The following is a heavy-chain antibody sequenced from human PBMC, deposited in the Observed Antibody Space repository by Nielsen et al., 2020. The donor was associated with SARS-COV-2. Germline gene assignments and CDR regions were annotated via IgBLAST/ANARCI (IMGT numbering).Heavy chain of an antibody. CDR2: MSPDGSRV. D-gene: IGHD2-21*02. CDR1: GFTFSTYW. V-gene: IGHV3-74*01. CDR3: ASARHCAGSSCYSHPYYGMDV. Sequence: GESLKISCAASGFTFSTYWVHWVRQVPGKGLVWVARMSPDGSRVNFVDPVKGRFTVSRDNAKNTLYLQMNSLRAEDTAVYYCASARHCAGSSCYSHPYYGMDVWGQGTTVSVSS. J-gene: IGHJ6*02.